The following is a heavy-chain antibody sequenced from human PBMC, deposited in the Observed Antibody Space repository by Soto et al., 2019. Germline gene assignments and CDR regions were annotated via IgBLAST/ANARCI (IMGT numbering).Heavy chain of an antibody. V-gene: IGHV4-39*01. J-gene: IGHJ4*02. CDR3: ASLGTDYSSWYSTAMAKGNYYFDY. CDR2: IYYSGST. CDR1: GGSISSSSYY. Sequence: SETLSLTCTVSGGSISSSSYYWGWIRQPPGKGLEWIGSIYYSGSTYYNPSLKSRVTISVDTSKNQFSLKLSSVTAADTAVYYCASLGTDYSSWYSTAMAKGNYYFDYWGQGTLVTVSS. D-gene: IGHD6-13*01.